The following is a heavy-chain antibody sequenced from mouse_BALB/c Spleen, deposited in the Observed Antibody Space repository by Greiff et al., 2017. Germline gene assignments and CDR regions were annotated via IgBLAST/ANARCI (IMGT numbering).Heavy chain of an antibody. CDR2: IAPGSGST. CDR1: GYTFTSYW. CDR3: ASDYYGSSYGFAY. V-gene: IGHV1S41*01. Sequence: DLVKPGASVKLSCKASGYTFTSYWINWIKQRPGQGLEWIGRIAPGSGSTYYNEMFKGKATLTVDTSSSTAYIQLSSLSSEDSAVYFCASDYYGSSYGFAYWGQGTLVTVSA. D-gene: IGHD1-1*01. J-gene: IGHJ3*01.